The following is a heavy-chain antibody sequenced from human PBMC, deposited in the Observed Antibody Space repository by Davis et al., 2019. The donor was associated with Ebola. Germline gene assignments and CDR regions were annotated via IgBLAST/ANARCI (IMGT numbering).Heavy chain of an antibody. Sequence: LRPSCPVYGGSFSGYYWSCIRQPPGKGLEWIGEINHSGSTNYNPSLKSRVTISVDTSKNQFSLKLSSVTAADTAVYYCARGGGYSSGWLDYWGQGTLVTVSS. CDR2: INHSGST. D-gene: IGHD6-19*01. CDR3: ARGGGYSSGWLDY. J-gene: IGHJ4*02. V-gene: IGHV4-34*01. CDR1: GGSFSGYY.